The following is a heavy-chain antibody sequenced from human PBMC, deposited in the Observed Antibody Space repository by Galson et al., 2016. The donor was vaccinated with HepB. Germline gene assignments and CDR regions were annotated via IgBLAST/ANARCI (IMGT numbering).Heavy chain of an antibody. CDR1: GFTFGDYA. CDR2: IRSKAYGGTT. CDR3: TRVYYDFWSGYSRYMDV. Sequence: SLRLSCATSGFTFGDYAMSWFRQAPGKGLEWVGFIRSKAYGGTTEYAASVKGRFTISRDDSKRMAYLQMNSLKTEDTAVYYCTRVYYDFWSGYSRYMDVWAKGPRSPSP. D-gene: IGHD3-3*01. J-gene: IGHJ6*03. V-gene: IGHV3-49*03.